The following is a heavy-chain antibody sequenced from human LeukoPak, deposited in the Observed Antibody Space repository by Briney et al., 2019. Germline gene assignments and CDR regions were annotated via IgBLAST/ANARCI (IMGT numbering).Heavy chain of an antibody. V-gene: IGHV4-4*07. J-gene: IGHJ4*02. CDR1: GGSISSHY. CDR3: ARDLGSNYVYFDY. Sequence: SETLSLTCTVSGGSISSHYWSWLRQPAGKGLEYVGRIHTSGITNYNPSLKSRVTMSGDTSKNQFYLNLRSVTAADTAVYYCARDLGSNYVYFDYWGQGSLVTVSS. CDR2: IHTSGIT. D-gene: IGHD1-26*01.